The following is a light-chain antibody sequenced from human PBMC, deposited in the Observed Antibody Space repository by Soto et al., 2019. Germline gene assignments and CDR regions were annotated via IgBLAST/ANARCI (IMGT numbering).Light chain of an antibody. CDR1: QSVSSN. Sequence: EILMRQSPATLSIAPGAGATLSCRATQSVSSNLAWYQQKPGQAPRLLIYGASTRSTGIPARFSGSGSGTEFTLTITSLKSEDSAVYYCPQGYKWPITFGQGTRLEIK. CDR3: PQGYKWPIT. V-gene: IGKV3-15*01. J-gene: IGKJ5*01. CDR2: GAS.